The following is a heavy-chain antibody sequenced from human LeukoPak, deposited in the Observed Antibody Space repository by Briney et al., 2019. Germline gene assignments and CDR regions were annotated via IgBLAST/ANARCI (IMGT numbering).Heavy chain of an antibody. CDR2: ISYDGSNK. Sequence: RAGGSLRLSCAASGFTFSSYAMHWVRQAPGKGLEWVAVISYDGSNKYYADSVKGRFTISRDNSKNTLYLQMNSLRAEDTAVYYCARDSLGYCSGGSCYTEFFDYWGQGTLVTVSS. CDR3: ARDSLGYCSGGSCYTEFFDY. CDR1: GFTFSSYA. V-gene: IGHV3-30*04. J-gene: IGHJ4*02. D-gene: IGHD2-15*01.